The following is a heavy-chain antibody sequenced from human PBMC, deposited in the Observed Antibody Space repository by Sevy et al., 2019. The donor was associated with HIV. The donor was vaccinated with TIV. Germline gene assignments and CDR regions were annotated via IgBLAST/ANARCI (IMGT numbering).Heavy chain of an antibody. J-gene: IGHJ3*02. CDR3: AKARWLAPNDAFDI. V-gene: IGHV3-23*01. Sequence: GGSLRLSCEGSGFTFSSHAMSWVRQAPGKGLEWVSGISGSGGSAYYADSGKGRFTISRDNSKNTLYLQMNSLRAEDTAVYYCAKARWLAPNDAFDIWGQGIMVTVSS. D-gene: IGHD6-19*01. CDR2: ISGSGGSA. CDR1: GFTFSSHA.